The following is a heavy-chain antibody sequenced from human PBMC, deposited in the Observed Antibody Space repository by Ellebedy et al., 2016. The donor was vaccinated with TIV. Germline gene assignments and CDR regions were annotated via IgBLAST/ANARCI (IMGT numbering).Heavy chain of an antibody. CDR2: INHRGST. CDR3: ARGQMQQRGDFDI. CDR1: GASFSGYY. J-gene: IGHJ3*02. Sequence: SETLSLTXTVYGASFSGYYWNWIRQPPGKGLEWIGEINHRGSTDYNPSLKSRVTISVDTSKNQFSLKMTSVTAADTAVYYCARGQMQQRGDFDIWGRGTMVTVSS. D-gene: IGHD2-21*01. V-gene: IGHV4-34*01.